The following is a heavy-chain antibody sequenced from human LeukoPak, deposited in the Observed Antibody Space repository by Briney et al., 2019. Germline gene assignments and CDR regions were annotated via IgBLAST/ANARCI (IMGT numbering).Heavy chain of an antibody. D-gene: IGHD6-13*01. CDR2: IYPGDSDT. CDR1: GYSFTSYW. V-gene: IGHV5-51*01. Sequence: GESLKISCKGSGYSFTSYWIGWVRQMPGKGLEWMGVIYPGDSDTRYSPSFQGQVTISADKSISTAYLQWSSLKASDTAMYYCARLFHSSSWYDWFDPWGQGTLVTVSS. J-gene: IGHJ5*02. CDR3: ARLFHSSSWYDWFDP.